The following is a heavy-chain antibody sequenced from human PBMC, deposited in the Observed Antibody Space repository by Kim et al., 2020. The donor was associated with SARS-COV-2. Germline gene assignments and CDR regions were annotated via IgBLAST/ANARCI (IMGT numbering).Heavy chain of an antibody. D-gene: IGHD3-22*01. V-gene: IGHV3-30-3*01. CDR1: GFTFSSYA. J-gene: IGHJ6*02. Sequence: GGSLRLSCAASGFTFSSYAMHWVRQAPGKGLEWVAVISYDGSNKYYADSVKGRFTISRDNSKNTLYLQMNSLRAEDTAVYYCARGPHITMIVVSIADYGMDVWGQGTTVTVSS. CDR2: ISYDGSNK. CDR3: ARGPHITMIVVSIADYGMDV.